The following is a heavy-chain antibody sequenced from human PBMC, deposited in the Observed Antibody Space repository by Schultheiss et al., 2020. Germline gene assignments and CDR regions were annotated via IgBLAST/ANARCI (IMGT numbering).Heavy chain of an antibody. J-gene: IGHJ3*01. D-gene: IGHD2-15*01. Sequence: SETLSLTCTVSGGSISSSSYYWGWIRQPPGKGLEWIGSIYYSGSTYYNPSLKSRVAISADTSENHFSLHLTSVTAADTALYFCARTTSKCGGSCFPGDAFDVWGHGTLVTVSS. CDR3: ARTTSKCGGSCFPGDAFDV. CDR1: GGSISSSSYY. V-gene: IGHV4-39*02. CDR2: IYYSGST.